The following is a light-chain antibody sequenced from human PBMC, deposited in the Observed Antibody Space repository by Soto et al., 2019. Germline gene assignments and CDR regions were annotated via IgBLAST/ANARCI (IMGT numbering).Light chain of an antibody. CDR3: QTWGTGIRV. Sequence: QLVLTQSPSASASLGASVKLTCTLSSGHSSYAIAWHQQQPEKGPRYLMKLNSDGSHSKGDGIPDRFSGSSSGAERYLTISLLQSEDEAYYYCQTWGTGIRVFGGGTKLTVL. CDR1: SGHSSYA. CDR2: LNSDGSH. J-gene: IGLJ2*01. V-gene: IGLV4-69*01.